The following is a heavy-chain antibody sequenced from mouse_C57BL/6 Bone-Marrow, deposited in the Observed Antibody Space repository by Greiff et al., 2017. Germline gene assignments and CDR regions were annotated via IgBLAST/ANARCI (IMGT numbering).Heavy chain of an antibody. V-gene: IGHV5-6*01. CDR3: AIQVYYGSSHFAY. D-gene: IGHD1-1*01. CDR2: ISSGGSYT. J-gene: IGHJ3*01. Sequence: EVKVIESGGDLVKPGGSLKLSCAASGFTFSSYGMSWVRQTPDKRLEWVATISSGGSYTYYPDSVKGRFTISRDNAKNTLYLQMSSLKSEDTAMYYCAIQVYYGSSHFAYWGQGTLVTVSA. CDR1: GFTFSSYG.